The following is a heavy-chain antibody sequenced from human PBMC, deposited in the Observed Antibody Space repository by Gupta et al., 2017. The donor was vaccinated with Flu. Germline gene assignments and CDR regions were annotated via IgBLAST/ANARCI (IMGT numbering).Heavy chain of an antibody. CDR3: AKCGQYDCEY. Sequence: EVQVVESGGGLVQPGGSLRLTCAASGFTFSNFAMSWVRQPPGKGLEWVSGSSGRGGSTYYADFVKGRVTISRDHFKKTLYLQMDSLRFEDTALYYCAKCGQYDCEYWGQGSLVTVSS. CDR2: SSGRGGST. V-gene: IGHV3-23*04. J-gene: IGHJ4*02. CDR1: GFTFSNFA. D-gene: IGHD2-2*01.